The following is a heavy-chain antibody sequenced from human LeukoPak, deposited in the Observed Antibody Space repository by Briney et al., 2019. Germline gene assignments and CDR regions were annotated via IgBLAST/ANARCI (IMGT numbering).Heavy chain of an antibody. J-gene: IGHJ4*02. CDR3: ARGRGSTYGLFDY. D-gene: IGHD5-18*01. CDR2: INGEGVNI. V-gene: IGHV3-74*01. CDR1: GFTFSSHW. Sequence: PGGSLRLSCAASGFTFSSHWMHWVCHAPGKGLVWVSRINGEGVNIYYADSVKGRFTISRDNAKNTLYLQMNSLRAEDTAVYYCARGRGSTYGLFDYWGQGTLVTVSS.